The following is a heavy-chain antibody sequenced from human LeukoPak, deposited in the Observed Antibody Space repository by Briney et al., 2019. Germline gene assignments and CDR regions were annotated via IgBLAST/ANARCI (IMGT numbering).Heavy chain of an antibody. J-gene: IGHJ4*02. CDR1: GFTFSSYA. V-gene: IGHV3-23*01. CDR3: AKDLAVSTDY. Sequence: GGSLRLSCAASGFTFSSYAMNWVRQAPGNGLEWVSAIRGSGSSTFYADSVKGRFTISRDNSKNTLYLQMNSLRADDTAVYYCAKDLAVSTDYWGQGTLVTVSS. D-gene: IGHD5/OR15-5a*01. CDR2: IRGSGSST.